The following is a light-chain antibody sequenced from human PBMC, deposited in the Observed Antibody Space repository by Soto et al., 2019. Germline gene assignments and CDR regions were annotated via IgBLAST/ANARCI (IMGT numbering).Light chain of an antibody. CDR2: GAS. Sequence: EIVLTQSPGTLSLSPGERATLSCRASQRVSNFFLAWYQQKPGQAPRLLIYGASSRATGIPDRFSGSGSGTDFTLTITRLEPEDFAVYYCQQYGISPPLTFGGGTKVEIK. CDR1: QRVSNFF. J-gene: IGKJ4*01. V-gene: IGKV3-20*01. CDR3: QQYGISPPLT.